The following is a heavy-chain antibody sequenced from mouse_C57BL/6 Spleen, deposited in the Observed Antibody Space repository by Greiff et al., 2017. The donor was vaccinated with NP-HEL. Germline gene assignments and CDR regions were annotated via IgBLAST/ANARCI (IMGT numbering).Heavy chain of an antibody. D-gene: IGHD2-2*01. V-gene: IGHV1-7*01. J-gene: IGHJ4*01. CDR2: INPSSGYT. Sequence: VQLQQSGAELAKPGASVKLSCKASGFNFTSYWMHWVKQRPGQGLEWIGYINPSSGYTKYNQKFKDKATLTADKSSSTAYMQLISLTYEDAAVYYCARCGYPERNAMDYWGQGTSVTVSS. CDR3: ARCGYPERNAMDY. CDR1: GFNFTSYW.